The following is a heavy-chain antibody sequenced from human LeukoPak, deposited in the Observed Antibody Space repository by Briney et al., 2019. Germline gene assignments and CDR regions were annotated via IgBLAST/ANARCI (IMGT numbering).Heavy chain of an antibody. Sequence: GGSLRLSCAASGFTFSSHWMSWVRQAPGKGLEWVANIKQDGSEKYYVDSVKGRFTISRDNAKNSLYLQMNSLRAEDTAVYYCARDVGMTRHLYWGQGTLVTVSS. J-gene: IGHJ4*02. CDR2: IKQDGSEK. V-gene: IGHV3-7*01. CDR3: ARDVGMTRHLY. CDR1: GFTFSSHW. D-gene: IGHD6-13*01.